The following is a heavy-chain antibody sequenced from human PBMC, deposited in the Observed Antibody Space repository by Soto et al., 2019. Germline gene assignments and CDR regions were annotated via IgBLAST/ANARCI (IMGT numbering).Heavy chain of an antibody. Sequence: PSETLSPTCTVSGGSISSSSYYWGWIRQPPGKGLEWIGSIYYSGSTYYNPSLKSRVTISVDTSKNQFSLKLSSVTAADTAVYYCARVAGAVRGYFQHWGQGTLVTVSS. CDR1: GGSISSSSYY. J-gene: IGHJ1*01. CDR2: IYYSGST. D-gene: IGHD6-19*01. V-gene: IGHV4-39*01. CDR3: ARVAGAVRGYFQH.